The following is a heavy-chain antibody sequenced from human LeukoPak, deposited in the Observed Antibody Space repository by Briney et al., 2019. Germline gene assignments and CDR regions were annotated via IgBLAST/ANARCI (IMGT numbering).Heavy chain of an antibody. J-gene: IGHJ4*02. Sequence: ASVKVSCKASGYTFTSYYMHWVRQAPGQGLEWMGIINPSGGSTSYAQKFQGRVTMTRDTSTSTVYMELSSLRSEDTAVYYCARGKLAYSGSPTRVLDCWGQGTLVTVSS. V-gene: IGHV1-46*01. CDR1: GYTFTSYY. CDR2: INPSGGST. CDR3: ARGKLAYSGSPTRVLDC. D-gene: IGHD1-26*01.